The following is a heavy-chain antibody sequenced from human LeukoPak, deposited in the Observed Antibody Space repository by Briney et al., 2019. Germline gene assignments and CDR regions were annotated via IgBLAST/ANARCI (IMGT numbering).Heavy chain of an antibody. CDR3: ARVKGIAVAGTSY. V-gene: IGHV1-2*02. Sequence: ASVKVSCEASGYTFTSYGISWVRQAPGQGLEWMGWINPNSGGTNYAQKFQGRVTMTRDTSISTAYMELSRLRSDDTAVYYCARVKGIAVAGTSYWGQGTLVTVSS. CDR1: GYTFTSYG. J-gene: IGHJ4*02. CDR2: INPNSGGT. D-gene: IGHD6-19*01.